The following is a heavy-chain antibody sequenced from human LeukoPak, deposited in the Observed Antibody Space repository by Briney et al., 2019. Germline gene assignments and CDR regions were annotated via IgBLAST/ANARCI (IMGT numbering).Heavy chain of an antibody. V-gene: IGHV1-2*02. D-gene: IGHD3-10*01. CDR3: ARDLGYFGSGSQGEP. Sequence: GASVKVSCKASGGTFSSYAISWVRQAPGQGLEWMGWINPNSGGTNSAQKLQGRVTMTRDTSISTAYMELSRLRSDDTAVYYCARDLGYFGSGSQGEPWGQGTLVTVSS. CDR1: GGTFSSYA. J-gene: IGHJ5*02. CDR2: INPNSGGT.